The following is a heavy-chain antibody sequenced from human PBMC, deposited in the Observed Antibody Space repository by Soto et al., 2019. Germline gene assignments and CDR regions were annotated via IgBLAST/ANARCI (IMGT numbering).Heavy chain of an antibody. J-gene: IGHJ4*02. D-gene: IGHD5-12*01. V-gene: IGHV1-58*01. CDR1: XFNFXXXX. CDR3: ASVGSGL. Sequence: QKQLVQSGPEVKKPGTSXKVSCXAXXFNFXXXXVQWVRQARGQGLEWIGWIIVGTGNTNHAQKFRERFTVTRDVSTRTAYLEVRRLISDDTAVYYCASVGSGLWGQGTLVTVSS. CDR2: IIVGTGNT.